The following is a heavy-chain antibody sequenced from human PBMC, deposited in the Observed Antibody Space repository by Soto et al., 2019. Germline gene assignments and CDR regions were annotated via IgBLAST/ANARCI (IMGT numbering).Heavy chain of an antibody. CDR2: MSHSGGS. J-gene: IGHJ3*02. D-gene: IGHD1-1*01. V-gene: IGHV4-34*01. CDR3: ARVQRGTATTVVDAFDI. Sequence: QVQLQQWGAGLLKPSETLSLTCAVYGGSVSVPNYYSSWIRQPPGKGLEWIGEMSHSGGSHFNPSLKSRVTISVDTSTNQFSLKMSSVTAADTALYYCARVQRGTATTVVDAFDIWGPGTMVIVSS. CDR1: GGSVSVPNYY.